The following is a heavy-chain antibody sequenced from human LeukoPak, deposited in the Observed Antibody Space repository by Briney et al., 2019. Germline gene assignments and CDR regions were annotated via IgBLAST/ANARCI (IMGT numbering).Heavy chain of an antibody. J-gene: IGHJ4*02. CDR3: ATGYSGYDYSFDY. Sequence: GGSLRLSCAAPGFTFSSNYMSWVRQAPGKGLEWVSVIYSGGSTYYADSVKGRFTISRDNSKNTLYLQMNSLRAEDTAVYYCATGYSGYDYSFDYWGQGTRVTASS. CDR1: GFTFSSNY. D-gene: IGHD5-12*01. V-gene: IGHV3-66*01. CDR2: IYSGGST.